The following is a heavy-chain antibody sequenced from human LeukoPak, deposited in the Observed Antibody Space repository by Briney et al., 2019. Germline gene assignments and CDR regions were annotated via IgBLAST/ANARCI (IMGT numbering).Heavy chain of an antibody. J-gene: IGHJ5*02. CDR1: GYSFTSYR. D-gene: IGHD2-2*01. Sequence: GESLKISCKGSGYSFTSYRITWVRQMPGKGLEWMGRIDPSDSYTNYSPSFQGHVTISADKSISTAYLQWSSLKASDTAMYYCARRTRNWFDPWGQGTLVTVSS. CDR2: IDPSDSYT. V-gene: IGHV5-10-1*01. CDR3: ARRTRNWFDP.